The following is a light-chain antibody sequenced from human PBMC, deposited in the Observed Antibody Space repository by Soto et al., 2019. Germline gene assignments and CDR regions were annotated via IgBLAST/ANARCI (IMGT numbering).Light chain of an antibody. CDR2: DVS. J-gene: IGLJ1*01. Sequence: QSALTQPASVSGSPGQSITISCTGISSDVGGYNYVSWYQQHPGKAPKLMIYDVSDRPSGVSNRFSGSKSGNTASLTISGLQAEDEADYYCNSYTSSSTYVFGTGTKLTVL. CDR1: SSDVGGYNY. CDR3: NSYTSSSTYV. V-gene: IGLV2-14*03.